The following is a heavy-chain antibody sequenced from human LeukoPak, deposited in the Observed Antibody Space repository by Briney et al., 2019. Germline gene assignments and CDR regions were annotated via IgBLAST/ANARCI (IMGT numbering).Heavy chain of an antibody. CDR1: GGSISSGGYD. V-gene: IGHV4-31*03. Sequence: SETLSLTCTVSGGSISSGGYDWSWIRQHPGKGLEWIGYIYYSGSTYYNPSLKSRVTISVDTSKNQFSLKLSSVTAADTAVYYCAREADPYGDYVGRGYNWFDPWGQGTLVTVSS. J-gene: IGHJ5*02. CDR3: AREADPYGDYVGRGYNWFDP. D-gene: IGHD4-17*01. CDR2: IYYSGST.